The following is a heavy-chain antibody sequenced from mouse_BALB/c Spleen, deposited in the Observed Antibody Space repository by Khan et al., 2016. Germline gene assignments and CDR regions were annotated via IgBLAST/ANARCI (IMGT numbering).Heavy chain of an antibody. CDR2: IYPGDGDT. J-gene: IGHJ3*01. Sequence: QVQLQQSGAELARPGASVKLSCKASGYTFTSYWMQWVKQRPGQGLEWIGAIYPGDGDTRYTQKFKGKATLTADKSSSTAYMQLSSLASEDSAVYYCARSGVAYWGQGTLVTVSA. D-gene: IGHD3-1*01. CDR3: ARSGVAY. V-gene: IGHV1-87*01. CDR1: GYTFTSYW.